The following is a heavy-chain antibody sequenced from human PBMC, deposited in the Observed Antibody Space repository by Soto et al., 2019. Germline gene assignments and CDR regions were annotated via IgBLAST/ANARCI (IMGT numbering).Heavy chain of an antibody. V-gene: IGHV1-69*13. CDR1: GGTFSSYA. J-gene: IGHJ4*02. CDR3: ASTAAAGQAQPSGYDY. CDR2: IIPIFGTA. D-gene: IGHD6-13*01. Sequence: SVKVSCKASGGTFSSYAISWVRQAPGQGLEWMGGIIPIFGTANYAQKFQGRVTITADESTSTAYMELSSLRSEDTAVYYCASTAAAGQAQPSGYDYWGQGTLVTVSS.